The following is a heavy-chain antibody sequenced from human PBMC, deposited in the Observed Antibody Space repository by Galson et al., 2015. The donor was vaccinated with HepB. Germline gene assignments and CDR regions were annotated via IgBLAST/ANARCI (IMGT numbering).Heavy chain of an antibody. D-gene: IGHD6-6*01. J-gene: IGHJ6*02. V-gene: IGHV3-30-3*01. CDR2: ISYDGSNK. CDR3: ARDTRARAALFDMDV. Sequence: SLRLSCAASGFTFSSYAMHWVRQAPGKGLEWVAVISYDGSNKYYADSVKGRFTISRDNSKNTLYLQMNSLRAEDTAVYYCARDTRARAALFDMDVWGQGTTVTVSS. CDR1: GFTFSSYA.